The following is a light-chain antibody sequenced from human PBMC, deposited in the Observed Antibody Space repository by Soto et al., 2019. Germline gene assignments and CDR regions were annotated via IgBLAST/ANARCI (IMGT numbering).Light chain of an antibody. V-gene: IGKV3-11*01. Sequence: EIVLTQSPATLSLSPGERATLSCRASQSVSSYLVWYQQKPGQAPRLLIYDASNRATGIPARFSGSGSGTDITLTMTSLEPEDFGVYYCQQRSNWPRTFGPGTKVDIK. CDR2: DAS. CDR1: QSVSSY. CDR3: QQRSNWPRT. J-gene: IGKJ3*01.